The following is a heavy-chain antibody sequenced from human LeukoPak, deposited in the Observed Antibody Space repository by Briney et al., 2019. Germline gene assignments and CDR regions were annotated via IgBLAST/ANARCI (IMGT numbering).Heavy chain of an antibody. Sequence: KSSETLSLTCAVYGGSFSGYYWSWIRQPPGKGLEWIGEINHSGSTNYNPSLKSRVTISVDTSKNQFSLKLSSVTAADTAVYYCARLVWFGDYWGQGTLVTVSS. J-gene: IGHJ4*02. CDR2: INHSGST. CDR1: GGSFSGYY. CDR3: ARLVWFGDY. D-gene: IGHD3-10*01. V-gene: IGHV4-34*01.